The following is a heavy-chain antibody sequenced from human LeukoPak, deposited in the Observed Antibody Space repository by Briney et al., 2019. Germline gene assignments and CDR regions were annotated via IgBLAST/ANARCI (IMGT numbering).Heavy chain of an antibody. CDR3: ARGPPNGHDDSSGYYVPACFDY. V-gene: IGHV4-34*01. CDR2: INHSGST. J-gene: IGHJ4*02. CDR1: GGSFSGYY. Sequence: PSETLSLTCAVYGGSFSGYYWSWIRQPPGKGLEWIGEINHSGSTNYNPSLKSRVTISEDTSKNQFSLKMSSVTAADTAVYYCARGPPNGHDDSSGYYVPACFDYWGQGTLVTVSS. D-gene: IGHD3-22*01.